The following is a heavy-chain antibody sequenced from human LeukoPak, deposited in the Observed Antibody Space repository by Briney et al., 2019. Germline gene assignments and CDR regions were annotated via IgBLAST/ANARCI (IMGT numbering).Heavy chain of an antibody. CDR1: GGTFSSYA. CDR2: IIPIFGTA. Sequence: GASVKVSCKASGGTFSSYAISWVRQAPGQGLEWMGGIIPIFGTANYAQKFQGRVTITAGESTSTAYMELSGLRSEVTAVYYCARAPDSSGYYYVSWGQGTLVTVSS. V-gene: IGHV1-69*13. CDR3: ARAPDSSGYYYVS. J-gene: IGHJ4*02. D-gene: IGHD3-22*01.